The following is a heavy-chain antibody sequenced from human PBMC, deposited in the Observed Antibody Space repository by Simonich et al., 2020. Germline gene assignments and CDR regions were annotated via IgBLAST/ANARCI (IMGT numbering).Heavy chain of an antibody. Sequence: EVQLLESGGGLVEPGGSLRLSCAASGFTFLSYAMSWVRQVPGRGLGWGSTISGSGVSTYSAYSVKGRFTISRDNSKNTLYLQMNSLRAEDTAVYYCAKDSSLVGATDWFDPWGQGTLVTVSS. J-gene: IGHJ5*02. D-gene: IGHD1-26*01. CDR1: GFTFLSYA. CDR2: ISGSGVST. V-gene: IGHV3-23*01. CDR3: AKDSSLVGATDWFDP.